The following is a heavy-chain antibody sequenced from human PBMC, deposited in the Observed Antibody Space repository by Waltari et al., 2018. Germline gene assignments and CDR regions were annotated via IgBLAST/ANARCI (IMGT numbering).Heavy chain of an antibody. CDR3: ARGTRYYYGSGTTRAWFDP. Sequence: QVQLQQWGAGLLKPSETLSLTCAVYGGSFSGYYWSWIRQPPGKGLEWIGEINHSGSTKYNPSLKRRVTIAVDTSKNQLSLKLSSVTAADTAVYYCARGTRYYYGSGTTRAWFDPWGQGTLVTVSS. CDR2: INHSGST. CDR1: GGSFSGYY. J-gene: IGHJ5*02. D-gene: IGHD3-10*01. V-gene: IGHV4-34*01.